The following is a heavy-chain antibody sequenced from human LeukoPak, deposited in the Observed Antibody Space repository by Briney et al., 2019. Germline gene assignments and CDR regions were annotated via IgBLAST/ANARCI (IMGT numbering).Heavy chain of an antibody. CDR3: ARAKVVVVPAAMGSRNWFDP. CDR2: INPSGGST. Sequence: ASVKVSCKASGYTFTSYYMHWVRQAPGQGLEWMGIINPSGGSTSYAQKFQGRVTMTRDTSTSTVYMELSSLRSEDTAVYYCARAKVVVVPAAMGSRNWFDPWGQGTLVTVSS. J-gene: IGHJ5*02. CDR1: GYTFTSYY. V-gene: IGHV1-46*01. D-gene: IGHD2-2*01.